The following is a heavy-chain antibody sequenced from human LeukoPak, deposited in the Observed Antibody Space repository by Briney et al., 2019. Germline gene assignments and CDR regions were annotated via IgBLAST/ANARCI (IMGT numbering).Heavy chain of an antibody. CDR3: ARAATRYCSGGSCYRYRTYWYFDL. CDR2: IYYSGST. V-gene: IGHV4-59*01. CDR1: GGSISSYY. Sequence: SETLSLTCTVSGGSISSYYWSWIRQPPGKGLEWFGYIYYSGSTNYNPSLKSRVTISVDTSKNQFSLKLSSVTAADTAVYYCARAATRYCSGGSCYRYRTYWYFDLWGRGTLVTVSS. D-gene: IGHD2-15*01. J-gene: IGHJ2*01.